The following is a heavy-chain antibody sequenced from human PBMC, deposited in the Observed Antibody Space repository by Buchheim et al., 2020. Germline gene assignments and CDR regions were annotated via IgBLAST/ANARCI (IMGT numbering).Heavy chain of an antibody. V-gene: IGHV3-48*03. CDR3: SRGPNTVTTPGDY. CDR1: GFTFSNFE. Sequence: EVQRVESGGGLVQPGGSLRLSCIASGFTFSNFEMNWVRQAPGKGLEWVSYISSSGSTVYYADSVKGRFTVSRDDAKNSLYLQMNSLRAEDTAVYYCSRGPNTVTTPGDYWGQGTL. D-gene: IGHD4-17*01. CDR2: ISSSGSTV. J-gene: IGHJ4*02.